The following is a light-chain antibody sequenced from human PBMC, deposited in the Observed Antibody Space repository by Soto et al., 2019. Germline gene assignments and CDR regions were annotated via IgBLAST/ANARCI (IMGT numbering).Light chain of an antibody. J-gene: IGKJ2*01. CDR2: DAS. V-gene: IGKV3-11*01. Sequence: EIMLTQSPATLSLSPGERATLSCTASQSISTYLAWYQQKPGQAPRLLIYDASNRATGIPARFSGSGSGTDFTLTISCLEPEDFAVYYCQHRTSWPPYTFGQGTKVDI. CDR3: QHRTSWPPYT. CDR1: QSISTY.